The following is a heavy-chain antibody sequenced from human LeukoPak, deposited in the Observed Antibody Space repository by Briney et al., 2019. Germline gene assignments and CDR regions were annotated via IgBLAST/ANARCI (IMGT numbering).Heavy chain of an antibody. CDR1: GFTFSSYA. CDR3: AKLGGYDVPWEVHGGRPFDY. CDR2: ISGSGGST. J-gene: IGHJ4*02. D-gene: IGHD5-12*01. Sequence: GGSLRLSCAASGFTFSSYAMSWVRQAPGKGLEWVSAISGSGGSTYYAYSVKGRFTISRDNSKNTLYLQMNSLRAEDTAVYYCAKLGGYDVPWEVHGGRPFDYWGQGTLVTVSS. V-gene: IGHV3-23*01.